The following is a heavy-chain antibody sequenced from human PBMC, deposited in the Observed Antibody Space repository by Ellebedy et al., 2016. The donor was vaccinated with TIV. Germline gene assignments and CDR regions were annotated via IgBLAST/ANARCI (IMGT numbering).Heavy chain of an antibody. V-gene: IGHV3-23*01. CDR3: ARDPNWGSIDS. D-gene: IGHD7-27*01. Sequence: GESLKISCTGSGLTFSSHAMSWVRQAPGKGLEWVSSITESGGNTYYADSVKGRFTISRDNSKNTLHLQMDSLRAEDTAIYYCARDPNWGSIDSWGQGTLVTVSS. CDR2: ITESGGNT. CDR1: GLTFSSHA. J-gene: IGHJ4*02.